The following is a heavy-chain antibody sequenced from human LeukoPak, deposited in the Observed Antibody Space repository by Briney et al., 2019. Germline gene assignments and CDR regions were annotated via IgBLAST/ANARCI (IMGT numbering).Heavy chain of an antibody. CDR3: ARQRWLQHHIDY. CDR1: GGSISSYY. J-gene: IGHJ4*02. D-gene: IGHD5-24*01. V-gene: IGHV4-59*08. Sequence: SETLSLTCTVSGGSISSYYWSWIRQPPGKGLEWIGYIYYSGSTNYNPSLKSRVTISVDTSKNQFSLKLSSVTAADTAVYYCARQRWLQHHIDYWGQGTLVTVSS. CDR2: IYYSGST.